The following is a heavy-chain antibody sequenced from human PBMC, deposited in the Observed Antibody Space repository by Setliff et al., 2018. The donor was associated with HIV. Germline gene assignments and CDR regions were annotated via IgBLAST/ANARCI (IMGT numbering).Heavy chain of an antibody. CDR3: VRDQGGGNLDY. CDR1: GYTFTSYD. CDR2: MNPNIDNT. V-gene: IGHV1-8*02. Sequence: ASVKVSCKASGYTFTSYDINWVRQATGQGLEWMGWMNPNIDNTGYAQKFQGRVIMTRNTSISTAYMELTSLRSEDTAVFYCVRDQGGGNLDYWGQGTRVTVSS. D-gene: IGHD2-2*01. J-gene: IGHJ4*02.